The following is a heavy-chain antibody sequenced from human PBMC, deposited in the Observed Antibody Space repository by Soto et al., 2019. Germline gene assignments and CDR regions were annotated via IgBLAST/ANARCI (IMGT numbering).Heavy chain of an antibody. CDR3: AKDFFTGGSHPKSFVP. CDR1: GYTFSSHG. D-gene: IGHD1-26*01. CDR2: IWYDGSKK. J-gene: IGHJ5*02. Sequence: PGGSLRLSCTASGYTFSSHGIHWVRQAPGKGLEWVATIWYDGSKKTYADSVEGRFTIARDNSKNTPYLQVNSLRAEDTAVYYCAKDFFTGGSHPKSFVPWGQGTLVTLSS. V-gene: IGHV3-30*02.